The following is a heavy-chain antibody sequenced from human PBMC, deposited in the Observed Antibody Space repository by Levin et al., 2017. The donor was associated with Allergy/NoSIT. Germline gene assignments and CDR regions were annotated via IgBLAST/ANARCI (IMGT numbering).Heavy chain of an antibody. V-gene: IGHV4-34*01. J-gene: IGHJ4*02. D-gene: IGHD3-22*01. CDR1: GGSFSGYY. CDR3: ARGPGSSGYYY. Sequence: SETLSLTCAVYGGSFSGYYWSWIRQPPGKGLEWIGEINHSGSTNYNPSLKSRVTISVDTSKNQFSLKLSSVTAADTAVYYCARGPGSSGYYYWGQGTLVTVSS. CDR2: INHSGST.